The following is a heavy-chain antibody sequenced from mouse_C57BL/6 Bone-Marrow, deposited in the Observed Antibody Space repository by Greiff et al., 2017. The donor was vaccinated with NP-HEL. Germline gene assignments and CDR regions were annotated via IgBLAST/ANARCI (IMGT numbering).Heavy chain of an antibody. J-gene: IGHJ4*01. V-gene: IGHV3-6*01. CDR1: GYSITSGYY. Sequence: EVHLVESGPGLVKPSQSLSLTCSVTGYSITSGYYWNWIRQFPGNKLEWMGYISYDGSNNYNPSLKNRISITRDTSKNQFFLKLNSVTTEDTATYYCASSLDYYAMDYWGQGTSVTVSS. CDR2: ISYDGSN. CDR3: ASSLDYYAMDY.